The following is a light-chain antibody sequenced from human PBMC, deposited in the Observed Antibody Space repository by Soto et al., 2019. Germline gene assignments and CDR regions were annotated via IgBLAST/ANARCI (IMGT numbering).Light chain of an antibody. V-gene: IGLV1-40*01. CDR2: GNN. CDR3: QSYDSSLSASVV. Sequence: QAVVTQPPSVSGAPGQRVTISCTGSSSNIGAGYVVHWYQQLPGTAPKLLIYGNNNRPSGVPDRFSGSKSGTSASLAITGLQAEDEADYYCQSYDSSLSASVVFGGGTKVTVL. CDR1: SSNIGAGYV. J-gene: IGLJ2*01.